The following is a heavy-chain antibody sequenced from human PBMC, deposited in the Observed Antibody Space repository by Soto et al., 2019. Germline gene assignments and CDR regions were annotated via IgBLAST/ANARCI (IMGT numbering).Heavy chain of an antibody. J-gene: IGHJ4*02. Sequence: QVQLQESGPGLVKPSGTLALTCAVSVGSISSSNWWSWVRQPPGKGLVWIGEIYHSGSTNYNPSPKSRVTLSVDKSKNQFSLKLSSVTAADTAVYSCARADTAMVPGSGYFDYWGQGTLVTVSS. D-gene: IGHD5-18*01. CDR1: VGSISSSNW. V-gene: IGHV4-4*02. CDR2: IYHSGST. CDR3: ARADTAMVPGSGYFDY.